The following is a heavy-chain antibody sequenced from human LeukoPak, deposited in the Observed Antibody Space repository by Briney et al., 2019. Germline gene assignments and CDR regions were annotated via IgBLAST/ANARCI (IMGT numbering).Heavy chain of an antibody. CDR3: ARDRSSSWYYYYYYGMDV. CDR1: GFTFSSYW. Sequence: GGSLRLSCAASGFTFSSYWMSWVRQAPGKGLEWVANIKQDGSEEYYVDSVKGRFTISRDNTKNSLYLQVNSLRAEDTAVYYCARDRSSSWYYYYYYGMDVWGQGTRVTVSS. D-gene: IGHD6-13*01. J-gene: IGHJ6*02. V-gene: IGHV3-7*01. CDR2: IKQDGSEE.